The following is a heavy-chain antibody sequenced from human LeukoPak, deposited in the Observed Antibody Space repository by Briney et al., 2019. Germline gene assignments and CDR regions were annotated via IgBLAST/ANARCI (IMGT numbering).Heavy chain of an antibody. D-gene: IGHD4/OR15-4a*01. CDR3: ARRDYAAWFDP. Sequence: PSETLSLTCNVSGYSITSGAFYWAWIRQSPGKGLEWIGNVYYSGSTQYNPSLRGRVSISMDKTKNQFSLNLNSVSVTDTAIYYCARRDYAAWFDPWGQGTLVAVSS. CDR2: VYYSGST. V-gene: IGHV4-39*01. CDR1: GYSITSGAFY. J-gene: IGHJ5*02.